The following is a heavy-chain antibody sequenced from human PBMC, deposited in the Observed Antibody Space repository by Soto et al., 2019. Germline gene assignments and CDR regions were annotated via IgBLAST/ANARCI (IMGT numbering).Heavy chain of an antibody. Sequence: GGSLRLSCTASGFTFGDYAMSWFRQAPGKGLEWVGFIRSKAYGGTTEYAASVKGRFTISRDDSKSIAYLQMNSLKTEDTAVYYCTREPPITIFGVAHSGMDVWGQGTTVTVSS. D-gene: IGHD3-3*01. CDR3: TREPPITIFGVAHSGMDV. J-gene: IGHJ6*02. CDR1: GFTFGDYA. CDR2: IRSKAYGGTT. V-gene: IGHV3-49*03.